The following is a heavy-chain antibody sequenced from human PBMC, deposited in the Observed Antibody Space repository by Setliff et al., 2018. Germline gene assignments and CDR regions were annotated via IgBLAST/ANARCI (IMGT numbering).Heavy chain of an antibody. J-gene: IGHJ6*03. CDR2: INPNSGGT. CDR1: GYTFTGYY. Sequence: GASVKVSCKASGYTFTGYYMHWVRQAPGQGLEWMGWINPNSGGTNYAQKFQGWVTMTRDTSISTAYMELSRLRSDDTAVYYCARSYQGMDDFWSGYFQTDYYYYMDVWGKGTTVTVSS. CDR3: ARSYQGMDDFWSGYFQTDYYYYMDV. V-gene: IGHV1-2*04. D-gene: IGHD3-3*01.